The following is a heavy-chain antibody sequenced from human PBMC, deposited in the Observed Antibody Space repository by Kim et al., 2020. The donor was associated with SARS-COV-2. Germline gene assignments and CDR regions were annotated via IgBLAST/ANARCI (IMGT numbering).Heavy chain of an antibody. V-gene: IGHV1-46*01. D-gene: IGHD5-12*01. CDR2: INPSVGST. J-gene: IGHJ6*02. CDR3: ASDRKMATIPTRYYGMDV. Sequence: ASVKVSCKASGYTFTSYYMHWVRQAPGQGLEWMGIINPSVGSTSYAQKFQGRVTMTRDTSTSTVYMELSSLRSEDTAVYYCASDRKMATIPTRYYGMDVWGQGTTGTVSS. CDR1: GYTFTSYY.